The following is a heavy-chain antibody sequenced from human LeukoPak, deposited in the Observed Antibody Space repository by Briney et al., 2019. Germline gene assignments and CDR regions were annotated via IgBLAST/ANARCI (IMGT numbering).Heavy chain of an antibody. D-gene: IGHD5-24*01. J-gene: IGHJ6*02. Sequence: SVKVSCKASGGTFSSYAISWVRQAPGQGLEWMGRILPIFDMANYAQKFQGRVTITADKSTRTAYMELSSLRSDDTAVYYCARDGGWLQTQNHYYYHGMDVWGQGTTVTVSS. CDR2: ILPIFDMA. CDR3: ARDGGWLQTQNHYYYHGMDV. CDR1: GGTFSSYA. V-gene: IGHV1-69*04.